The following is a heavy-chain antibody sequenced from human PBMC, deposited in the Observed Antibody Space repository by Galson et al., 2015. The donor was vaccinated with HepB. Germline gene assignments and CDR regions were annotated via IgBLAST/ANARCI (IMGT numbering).Heavy chain of an antibody. D-gene: IGHD3-10*01. V-gene: IGHV1-24*01. Sequence: SVKVSCKVSGYTLTELSMHWVRQAPGKGLEWMGGFDPEDGETIYAQKFQGRVTMTEDTSTDTAYMELSSLRSEDTAVHYCATVGEFTMVRGVIIRPYYYYYGMDVWGQGTTVTVSS. CDR2: FDPEDGET. J-gene: IGHJ6*02. CDR3: ATVGEFTMVRGVIIRPYYYYYGMDV. CDR1: GYTLTELS.